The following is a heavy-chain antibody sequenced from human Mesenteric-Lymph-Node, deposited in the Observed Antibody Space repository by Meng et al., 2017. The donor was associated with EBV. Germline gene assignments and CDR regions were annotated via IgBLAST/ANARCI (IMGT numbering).Heavy chain of an antibody. CDR2: IYYTGST. CDR3: ARATNGDYGWVDP. V-gene: IGHV4-30-4*01. Sequence: VQLQEQGPGLLKPSQTLSLTCAVSGDSSINGGHYWNWIRQPPGKGLEWIGYIYYTGSTYSNPSLKSRVTISLDISKNQFSLNLTSVTAADTAVYYCARATNGDYGWVDPWGQGTLVTVSS. D-gene: IGHD4-17*01. J-gene: IGHJ5*02. CDR1: GDSSINGGHY.